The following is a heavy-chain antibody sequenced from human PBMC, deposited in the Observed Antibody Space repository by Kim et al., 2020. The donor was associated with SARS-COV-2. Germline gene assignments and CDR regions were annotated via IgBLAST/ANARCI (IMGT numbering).Heavy chain of an antibody. CDR3: ARGPIYCSSTSCYLAY. J-gene: IGHJ4*02. V-gene: IGHV1-18*01. CDR2: ISAYNGNT. Sequence: ASVKVSCKASGYTFTSYGISWVRQAPGQGLEWMGWISAYNGNTNYAQKLQGRVTMTTDTSTSTAYMELRSLRSDDTAVYYCARGPIYCSSTSCYLAYWGQGTLVTVSS. CDR1: GYTFTSYG. D-gene: IGHD2-2*01.